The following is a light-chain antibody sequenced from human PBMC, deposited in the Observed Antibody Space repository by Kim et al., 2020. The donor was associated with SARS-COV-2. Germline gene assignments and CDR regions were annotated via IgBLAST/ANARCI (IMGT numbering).Light chain of an antibody. CDR2: GTS. CDR3: QQVNSFPIT. V-gene: IGKV1-9*01. J-gene: IGKJ5*01. CDR1: QGIRSY. Sequence: IQLTQSPSLSASVGDRVTITCRASQGIRSYLAWYQQKPGKAPNLLIYGTSSFQSGAPSRFSASGSGTDFTLTISSLQPEDFATYYCQQVNSFPITFGQGTRLEIK.